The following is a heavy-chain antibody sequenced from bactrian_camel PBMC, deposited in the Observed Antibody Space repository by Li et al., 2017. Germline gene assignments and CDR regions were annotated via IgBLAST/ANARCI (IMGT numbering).Heavy chain of an antibody. CDR2: AAGRGTEK. CDR3: AMRPDTIRCQDNYCYTICGKAEFGA. V-gene: IGHV3S5*01. CDR1: GFAFSSYY. D-gene: IGHD3*01. Sequence: HVQLVESGGGLVQPGGSLRLSCAASGFAFSSYYMSWVRQPPGKGLEWISIAAGRGTEKKYSESVKGRFTISRDNNQKTVSLHMSSLNPEDTGVYCCAMRPDTIRCQDNYCYTICGKAEFGAWGQGTQVTVS. J-gene: IGHJ4*01.